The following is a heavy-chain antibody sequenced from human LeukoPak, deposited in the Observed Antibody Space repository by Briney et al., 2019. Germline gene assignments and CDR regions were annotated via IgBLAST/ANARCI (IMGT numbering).Heavy chain of an antibody. CDR1: GFTFSSYG. CDR2: IQYDGSNK. CDR3: AKDQIPMDV. V-gene: IGHV3-30*02. J-gene: IGHJ6*04. Sequence: GGSLRLSCAASGFTFSSYGMHWVRQAPGKGLEWVAFIQYDGSNKYYADSVKGRFSISRDNSKNTLYLQMNSLRAEDTAVYHRAKDQIPMDVWGKGTTVTVSS.